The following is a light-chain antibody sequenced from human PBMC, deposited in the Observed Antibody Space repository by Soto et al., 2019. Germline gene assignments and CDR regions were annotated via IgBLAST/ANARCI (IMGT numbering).Light chain of an antibody. CDR1: QSISSW. Sequence: DIQMTQSPSTLSASVGDRVTITCRAGQSISSWLAWYQQKPGKAPKLLIYDASSLESGVPSRFSGSGSGTEFTLTISSLQPDDFATYYCQQYNTYWTFGQGTKVEIK. CDR3: QQYNTYWT. CDR2: DAS. J-gene: IGKJ1*01. V-gene: IGKV1-5*01.